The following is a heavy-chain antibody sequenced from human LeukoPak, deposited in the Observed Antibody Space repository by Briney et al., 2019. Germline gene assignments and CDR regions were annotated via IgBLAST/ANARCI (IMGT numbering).Heavy chain of an antibody. CDR1: GFPFSSHG. J-gene: IGHJ4*02. Sequence: GGSLRLSCAASGFPFSSHGMSWVRQAPGKGLEWVSGIIGGGGSTYYADSVKGRFTISGDNSRNTLFLQMNSLRAEDTAVYYCAKDARRTFGLSSGLYRGSYYFDYWGQGTLVTVSS. V-gene: IGHV3-23*01. D-gene: IGHD6-19*01. CDR3: AKDARRTFGLSSGLYRGSYYFDY. CDR2: IIGGGGST.